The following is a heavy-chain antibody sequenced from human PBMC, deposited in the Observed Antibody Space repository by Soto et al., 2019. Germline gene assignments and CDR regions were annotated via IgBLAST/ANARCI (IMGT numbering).Heavy chain of an antibody. CDR3: TRDASRDSSARGWFDP. CDR1: GFTFRSFT. J-gene: IGHJ5*02. V-gene: IGHV3-21*01. CDR2: ISSNSAYI. D-gene: IGHD6-13*01. Sequence: WSRRLCCAASGFTFRSFTMNWVRQAPGKGLEWVSTISSNSAYIYYTDALRGRFTISRDNAKNSLHLQMNSLRAEDTAVYYCTRDASRDSSARGWFDPWGPGTLVTVSS.